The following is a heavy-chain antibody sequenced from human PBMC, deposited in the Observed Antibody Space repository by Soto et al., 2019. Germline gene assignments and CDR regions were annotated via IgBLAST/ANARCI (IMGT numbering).Heavy chain of an antibody. CDR3: AREVGSHAFDI. V-gene: IGHV1-46*02. Sequence: ASVKVSCKASGYTFNSYYMNWVRQAPGQGLEWMGIINPNSGSTTYAQKFQGRVTMTRDTSTRTVNMELSSLTSEDTAVYYCAREVGSHAFDIWGQGTKVTV. J-gene: IGHJ3*02. CDR2: INPNSGST. CDR1: GYTFNSYY. D-gene: IGHD1-26*01.